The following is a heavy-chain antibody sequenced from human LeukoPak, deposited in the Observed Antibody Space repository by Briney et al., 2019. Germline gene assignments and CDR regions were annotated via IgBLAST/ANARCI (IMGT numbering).Heavy chain of an antibody. Sequence: SETLSLTCTVSGGSISGYYWSWIRQPPGKGLEWIGYMYYSGSTNYNPSLKSRVTISVGTSKNQFSLKLSSVTAADTAVYYCAREYSSSRDWFDPWGQGTLVTVSS. D-gene: IGHD6-6*01. CDR2: MYYSGST. CDR1: GGSISGYY. CDR3: AREYSSSRDWFDP. V-gene: IGHV4-59*12. J-gene: IGHJ5*02.